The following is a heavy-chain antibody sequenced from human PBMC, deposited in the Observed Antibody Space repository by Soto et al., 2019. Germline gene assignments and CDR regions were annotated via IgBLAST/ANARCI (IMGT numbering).Heavy chain of an antibody. CDR2: INAGNGNT. V-gene: IGHV1-3*01. D-gene: IGHD3-10*01. Sequence: GASVKVSCKASGYTFTSYAMHWVRQAPGQRLEWMGWINAGNGNTKYSQKFQGRVTITRDTSASTAYMELSSLRSEDTAVYYCARGPITMVRGVILYWFDPWGQGTLVTVSS. CDR1: GYTFTSYA. CDR3: ARGPITMVRGVILYWFDP. J-gene: IGHJ5*02.